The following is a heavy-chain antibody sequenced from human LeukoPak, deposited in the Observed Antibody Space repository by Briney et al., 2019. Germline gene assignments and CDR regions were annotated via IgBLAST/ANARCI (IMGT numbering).Heavy chain of an antibody. CDR1: GFTLGDYA. CDR3: TRAGVYYYVWGTYRWGFDY. V-gene: IGHV3-49*03. CDR2: IRNKTYGGTT. J-gene: IGHJ4*02. D-gene: IGHD3-16*02. Sequence: GGSLRLSCTPSGFTLGDYAMSWFRQAPGKGLEWIGLIRNKTYGGTTEYAASVNGRFTISRDDSKSIAYLQMNSLKTEDTAVYYCTRAGVYYYVWGTYRWGFDYWGQGTLVTVSS.